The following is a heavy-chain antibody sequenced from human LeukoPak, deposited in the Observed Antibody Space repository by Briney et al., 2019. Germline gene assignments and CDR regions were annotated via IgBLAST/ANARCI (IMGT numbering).Heavy chain of an antibody. CDR2: MTRTSAI. V-gene: IGHV3-69-1*01. CDR3: ARAQTMFWEFDGFDI. D-gene: IGHD3-10*02. CDR1: GFTFSSYS. J-gene: IGHJ3*02. Sequence: PGGSLRLSCAASGFTFSSYSMNWVRQAPGKGLEWVATMTRTSAIYYADSVKGRFTISRDNARNSVYLQMNSLRDNDTAVYSCARAQTMFWEFDGFDIWDRGTKVTVSS.